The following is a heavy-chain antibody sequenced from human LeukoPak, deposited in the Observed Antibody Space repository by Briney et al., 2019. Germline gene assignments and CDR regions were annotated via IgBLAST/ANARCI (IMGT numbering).Heavy chain of an antibody. CDR3: ATTGTRRYYYYYMDV. D-gene: IGHD1-1*01. CDR1: GYTLTELS. V-gene: IGHV1-24*01. Sequence: ASVNVSCKVSGYTLTELSMHWVRQPPGKGLEWMGGFDPEDGETIYAQKFQGRVTMTEDTSTDTAYMELSSLRSEDTAVYYCATTGTRRYYYYYMDVWGKGTTVTVSS. CDR2: FDPEDGET. J-gene: IGHJ6*03.